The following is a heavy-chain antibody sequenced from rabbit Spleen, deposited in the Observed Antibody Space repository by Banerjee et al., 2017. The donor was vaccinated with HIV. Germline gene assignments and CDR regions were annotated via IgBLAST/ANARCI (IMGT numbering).Heavy chain of an antibody. V-gene: IGHV1S40*01. CDR2: CYTGNGKT. D-gene: IGHD8-1*01. CDR3: ARFAGSCDYIDVYFNL. Sequence: VESDGGMVKPGASLTLTCTASRFSFTHSHDLFWVRQAPGNLLEWICFCYTGNGKTYYASWAKGRFTISKFSSTTVTLQMTSLTAADTATYFCARFAGSCDYIDVYFNLWGPGTLVSVS. CDR1: RFSFTHSHD. J-gene: IGHJ4*01.